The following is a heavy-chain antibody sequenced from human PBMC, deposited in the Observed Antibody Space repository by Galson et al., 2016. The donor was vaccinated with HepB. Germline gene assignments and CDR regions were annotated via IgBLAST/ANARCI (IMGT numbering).Heavy chain of an antibody. V-gene: IGHV3-13*01. J-gene: IGHJ4*02. CDR2: MGPAGDK. Sequence: SLRLSCAISGFTFNDYDMHWVRQGTGESLEWVATMGPAGDKYYPGSVKGRFTVSRESAKNSLHLQMDSLRAGDSGVYYCASGPHWNHAYWGQGTLVTVSS. CDR1: GFTFNDYD. D-gene: IGHD1-1*01. CDR3: ASGPHWNHAY.